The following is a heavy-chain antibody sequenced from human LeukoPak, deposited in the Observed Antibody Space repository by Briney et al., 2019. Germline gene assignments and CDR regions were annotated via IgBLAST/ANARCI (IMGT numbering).Heavy chain of an antibody. J-gene: IGHJ6*02. CDR3: ARATYSSGWYAYYYYGMDV. V-gene: IGHV4-31*03. Sequence: SETLSLTCTVSGGSISSGGYYWSWIRQHPGKGLEWIGYIYYSGSTYYNPSLKSRVTISVDTSKNQFSPKLSSVTAADTAVYYCARATYSSGWYAYYYYGMDVWGQGTTVTVSS. D-gene: IGHD6-19*01. CDR2: IYYSGST. CDR1: GGSISSGGYY.